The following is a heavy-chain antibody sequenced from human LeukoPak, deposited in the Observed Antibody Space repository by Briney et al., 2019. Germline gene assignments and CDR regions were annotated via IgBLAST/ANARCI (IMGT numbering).Heavy chain of an antibody. V-gene: IGHV3-15*01. CDR3: TTARRASSSLDY. CDR1: GLTFSSAW. CDR2: IRGKADGGTP. J-gene: IGHJ4*02. D-gene: IGHD5-24*01. Sequence: GGSLRLSCTASGLTFSSAWMSWVRQAPGKGLEWIGHIRGKADGGTPDYAAPVKGKFTISRDDSKSTLFLQMDSLQIGDTAVYYCTTARRASSSLDYWGQGTLVTVSS.